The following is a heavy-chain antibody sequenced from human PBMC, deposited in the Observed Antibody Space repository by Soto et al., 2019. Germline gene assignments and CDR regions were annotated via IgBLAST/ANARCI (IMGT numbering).Heavy chain of an antibody. CDR1: GYSFTSYW. CDR3: ARLAGYCSGGSCYEYYYYYYMDV. J-gene: IGHJ6*03. D-gene: IGHD2-15*01. Sequence: GESLKISCKGSGYSFTSYWIGWVRQMPGKGLEWMGIIYPGDSDTRYSPSFQGQVTISADKSISTAYLQWSSLKASDTAMYYCARLAGYCSGGSCYEYYYYYYMDVWGEGTTVTVSS. V-gene: IGHV5-51*01. CDR2: IYPGDSDT.